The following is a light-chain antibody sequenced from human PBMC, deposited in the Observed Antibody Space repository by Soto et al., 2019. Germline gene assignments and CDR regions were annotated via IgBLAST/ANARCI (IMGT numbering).Light chain of an antibody. CDR3: QQYYSTQWT. CDR2: WAS. Sequence: DIVMTQSPDSLAVSLGERATINCKSSQSVLSSSNNKNYLTWYQQKLGQPPKLLIYWASTRESGVPDRFSGSGSGADFTLTISSLQAEDVALYYCQQYYSTQWTFGQGTKVEIK. V-gene: IGKV4-1*01. J-gene: IGKJ1*01. CDR1: QSVLSSSNNKNY.